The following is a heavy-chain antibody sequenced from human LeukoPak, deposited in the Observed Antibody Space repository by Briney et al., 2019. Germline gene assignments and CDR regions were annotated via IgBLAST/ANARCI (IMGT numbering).Heavy chain of an antibody. D-gene: IGHD1-1*01. CDR3: AKTTGRGDEYFQH. V-gene: IGHV3-30*18. J-gene: IGHJ1*01. CDR1: GFTFSSYG. CDR2: MSYDGSNK. Sequence: GGSLRLSCAASGFTFSSYGMHWVRQAPGKGLEWVAVMSYDGSNKYYADSVKGRFTISRDNSKNTLYLQMNSLRPEDTAVYYCAKTTGRGDEYFQHWGQGTLVTVSS.